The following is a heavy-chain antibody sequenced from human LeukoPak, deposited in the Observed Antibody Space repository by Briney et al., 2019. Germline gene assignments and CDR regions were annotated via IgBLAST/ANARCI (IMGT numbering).Heavy chain of an antibody. V-gene: IGHV1-2*06. CDR3: ARMRGGDPQYYYDSSGYGP. CDR2: INPNIGGT. D-gene: IGHD3-22*01. J-gene: IGHJ5*02. CDR1: GYTFTGYY. Sequence: ASVKVSCKASGYTFTGYYMHWVRQAPGQGLEWMGRINPNIGGTNYAQKFQGRVTMTRDTSISTAYMELSRLRSDDPAVYYCARMRGGDPQYYYDSSGYGPWGQGTLVTVSS.